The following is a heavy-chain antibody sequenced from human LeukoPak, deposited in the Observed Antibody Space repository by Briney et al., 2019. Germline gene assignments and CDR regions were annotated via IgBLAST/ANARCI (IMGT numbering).Heavy chain of an antibody. Sequence: SPSETLSLTCTVSGGSISSYYWSWIRQPPGKGLEWIGYIYYTRSTHYNPSLKSRVTISVDTSKNQFSLKLSSVTAADTAVYYCARHRATVTTPFDFWGQGTLVTVSS. CDR1: GGSISSYY. J-gene: IGHJ4*02. D-gene: IGHD4-17*01. CDR3: ARHRATVTTPFDF. CDR2: IYYTRST. V-gene: IGHV4-59*08.